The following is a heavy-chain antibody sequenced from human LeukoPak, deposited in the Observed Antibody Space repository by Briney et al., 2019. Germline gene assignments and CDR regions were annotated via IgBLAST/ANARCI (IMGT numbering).Heavy chain of an antibody. Sequence: PGGFLLICCVASRFTFSNYWMNWFRQAPGKLLGRVANRSQGGSEKNYVDSVKGRFTISRDNDENSLYLQMNSLGAEDTAVYYCATDRDSSRQKRFDYWGQGTLVTVSS. D-gene: IGHD6-13*01. J-gene: IGHJ4*02. CDR3: ATDRDSSRQKRFDY. CDR1: RFTFSNYW. V-gene: IGHV3-7*01. CDR2: RSQGGSEK.